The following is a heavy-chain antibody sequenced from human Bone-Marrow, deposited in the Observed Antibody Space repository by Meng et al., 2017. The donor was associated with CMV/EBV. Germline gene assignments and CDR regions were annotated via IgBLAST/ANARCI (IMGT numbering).Heavy chain of an antibody. CDR1: GFTFSDYY. CDR3: AYLASAARPY. Sequence: GESLKISCAASGFTFSDYYMSWIRQAPGKGLEWVSYISSSGSTIHYADSVKGRFTISRDNAKNSLYLQMNSLRAEDTAVYYCAYLASAARPYWGQGTLVTVSS. D-gene: IGHD2-2*01. CDR2: ISSSGSTI. J-gene: IGHJ4*02. V-gene: IGHV3-11*01.